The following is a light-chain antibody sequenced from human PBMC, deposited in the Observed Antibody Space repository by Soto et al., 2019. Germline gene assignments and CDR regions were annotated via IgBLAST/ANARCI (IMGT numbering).Light chain of an antibody. Sequence: DIQMTQSPSSLSASVGDRVTITCRASQTINRNLNWYQQKPGKAPKLLIYGASSLQSGVPSSFSGSGSGTDFTLTISSPSPEDFATYYCQQTFSTPDTFGQGTKLEIK. CDR1: QTINRN. CDR3: QQTFSTPDT. J-gene: IGKJ2*01. CDR2: GAS. V-gene: IGKV1-39*01.